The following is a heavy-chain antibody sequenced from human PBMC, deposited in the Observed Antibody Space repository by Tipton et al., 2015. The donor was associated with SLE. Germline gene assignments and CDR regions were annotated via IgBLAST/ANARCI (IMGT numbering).Heavy chain of an antibody. V-gene: IGHV4-34*01. D-gene: IGHD3-10*01. CDR3: ARGPPVILWFGDSLGRALDI. CDR1: GGSFTGSY. Sequence: TLSLTCAVFGGSFTGSYWSWIRQPPGKGLEWIGDINPSGRTNYNPSLKSRVTISIHTSMNQFSLKLNSVTAADTAVYFCARGPPVILWFGDSLGRALDIWGQGTMLPVSS. CDR2: INPSGRT. J-gene: IGHJ3*02.